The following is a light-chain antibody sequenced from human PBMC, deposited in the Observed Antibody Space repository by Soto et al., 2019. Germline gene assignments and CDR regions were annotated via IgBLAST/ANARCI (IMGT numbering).Light chain of an antibody. CDR1: QSISSY. CDR3: LQTYNLPRT. V-gene: IGKV1-39*01. J-gene: IGKJ1*01. Sequence: DIQMTQSPSSLSASVGDRVTITCRASQSISSYLNWYQQKPGKAPKLLIYAASSLQSGVPVRFSGSASGTDFTLTIRNMQREDFATYYCLQTYNLPRTFGQGTKVDIK. CDR2: AAS.